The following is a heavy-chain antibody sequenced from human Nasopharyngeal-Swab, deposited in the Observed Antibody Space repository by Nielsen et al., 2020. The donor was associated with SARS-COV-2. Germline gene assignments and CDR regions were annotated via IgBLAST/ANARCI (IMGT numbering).Heavy chain of an antibody. CDR1: GFRFSSYG. Sequence: GGSLRLSCAASGFRFSSYGMNWVRQAAGKGLEWGAVMSHDGSNEDYADSVKGRFTVSRDNSKNLFYLQMNSLRVEDTAVYFCAKFLTVTPVVTFSYGMDVWGQGTTVTVSS. J-gene: IGHJ6*02. D-gene: IGHD4-23*01. V-gene: IGHV3-30*18. CDR2: MSHDGSNE. CDR3: AKFLTVTPVVTFSYGMDV.